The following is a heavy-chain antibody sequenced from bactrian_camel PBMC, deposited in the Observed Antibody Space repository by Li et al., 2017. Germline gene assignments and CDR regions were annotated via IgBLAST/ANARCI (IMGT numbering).Heavy chain of an antibody. J-gene: IGHJ4*01. D-gene: IGHD6*01. V-gene: IGHV3S55*01. CDR2: IAGIGHT. CDR1: GYTFRGYC. Sequence: QVQLVESGGDSVQAGGSLTLSCVASGYTFRGYCMGWFRQAPGKEREGVAAIAGIGHTAYADSVKGRFTMSQDADKNTLYLQMNNLKPEDTGMYYCAAEGYDGSCRVGGQFDYWGQGTQVTVS. CDR3: AAEGYDGSCRVGGQFDY.